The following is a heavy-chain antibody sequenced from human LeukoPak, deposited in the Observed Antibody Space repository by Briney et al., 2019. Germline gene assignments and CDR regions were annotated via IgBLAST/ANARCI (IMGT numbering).Heavy chain of an antibody. CDR1: GFTFSGHR. Sequence: PGGSLRLSCAASGFTFSGHRMSWVRQAPGKGLEWVANINQGGSDKYYVDSVKGRFTISRDNANNLLYLQMNSLRGEDTAVYYCTRDRSRAEDDWGQGTLVTVSS. V-gene: IGHV3-7*01. CDR3: TRDRSRAEDD. CDR2: INQGGSDK. D-gene: IGHD1-14*01. J-gene: IGHJ4*02.